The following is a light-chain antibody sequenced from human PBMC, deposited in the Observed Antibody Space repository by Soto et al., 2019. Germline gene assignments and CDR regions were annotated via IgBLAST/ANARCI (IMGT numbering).Light chain of an antibody. V-gene: IGKV3-15*01. CDR2: GAS. CDR3: QQYNNWPLT. CDR1: QSVSDN. J-gene: IGKJ4*01. Sequence: IVMTQSPATLSVSPGARATLSCRARQSVSDNLAWYQQRPGQAPRLLIYGASIRAAGIPARISGSGSGTEFTLTISSLQSEDFAVYSCQQYNNWPLTFGGGTKVETK.